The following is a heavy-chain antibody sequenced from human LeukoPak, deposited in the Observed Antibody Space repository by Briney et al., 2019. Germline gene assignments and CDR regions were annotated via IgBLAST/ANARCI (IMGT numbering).Heavy chain of an antibody. V-gene: IGHV4-39*07. D-gene: IGHD5-18*01. Sequence: SETLSLTCTVSGGSISSSSFYWGWIRQPPGKGLEWIGSIYYSGSTYYNPSLKSRVTISVDTSKNQFSLKLSSVTAADTAVYYCARRNGYSYAYGLDYWGQGTLVTVSS. J-gene: IGHJ4*02. CDR1: GGSISSSSFY. CDR3: ARRNGYSYAYGLDY. CDR2: IYYSGST.